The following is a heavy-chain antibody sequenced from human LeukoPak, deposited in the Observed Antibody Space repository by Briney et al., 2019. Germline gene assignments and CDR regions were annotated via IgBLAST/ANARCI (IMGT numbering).Heavy chain of an antibody. CDR2: VSYSGGST. CDR3: ARVGSGMVRENPDYYYYGMDV. J-gene: IGHJ6*02. Sequence: GGSLRLSCAASGFTFSNYAMHWVRQPPGKGLESVSGVSYSGGSTYYANSVKGRFTISRDNSKNTLNLQMGSLRTEDTAVYYCARVGSGMVRENPDYYYYGMDVWGQGTAVTVSS. CDR1: GFTFSNYA. V-gene: IGHV3-64*01. D-gene: IGHD3-10*01.